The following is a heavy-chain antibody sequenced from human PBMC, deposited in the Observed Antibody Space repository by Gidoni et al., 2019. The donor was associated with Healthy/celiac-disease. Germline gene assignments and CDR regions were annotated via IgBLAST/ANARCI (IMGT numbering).Heavy chain of an antibody. CDR1: GYTFTSDV. CDR2: INPSGGST. Sequence: QVQLVQSGAEVKKPGASVKVSCKASGYTFTSDVMTWVRQAPGKGLEWMGIINPSGGSTSYAQKFQGRVTMTRDTSTSTVYMELSSLRSEDTAVYYCAVKAGGLAAAYYYYGMDVWGQGTTVTVSS. J-gene: IGHJ6*02. CDR3: AVKAGGLAAAYYYYGMDV. V-gene: IGHV1-46*01. D-gene: IGHD6-13*01.